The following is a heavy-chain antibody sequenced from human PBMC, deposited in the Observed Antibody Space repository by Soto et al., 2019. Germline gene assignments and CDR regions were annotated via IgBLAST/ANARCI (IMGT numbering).Heavy chain of an antibody. CDR1: GGSISSGGYH. CDR2: IYYSGTT. J-gene: IGHJ5*02. Sequence: QVQLQESGPGLAKPSQTLSLTCTVSGGSISSGGYHWSWIRQHPGKGLEWIGYIYYSGTTYSNPSLKSRVTMSVDTSKNQFSLKLNSVTAADTAVYYCARGWIYCPGTYFFTWGQGTLVTVSS. D-gene: IGHD3-10*01. CDR3: ARGWIYCPGTYFFT. V-gene: IGHV4-31*03.